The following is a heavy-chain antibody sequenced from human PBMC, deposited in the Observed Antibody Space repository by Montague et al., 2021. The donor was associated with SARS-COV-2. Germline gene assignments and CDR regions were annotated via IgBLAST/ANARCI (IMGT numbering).Heavy chain of an antibody. CDR1: GGSISGHY. V-gene: IGHV4-59*11. Sequence: SETLSLTCIVSGGSISGHYWSWVRQTPEKGLEWIGYIYYLGTTNYNPCLKTRVTFSVDTSKNQLSLMLTSVTAADTGVYYCARNGGAAVPGLLLGMDIWGQGTTVTVSS. D-gene: IGHD6-19*01. CDR2: IYYLGTT. J-gene: IGHJ6*02. CDR3: ARNGGAAVPGLLLGMDI.